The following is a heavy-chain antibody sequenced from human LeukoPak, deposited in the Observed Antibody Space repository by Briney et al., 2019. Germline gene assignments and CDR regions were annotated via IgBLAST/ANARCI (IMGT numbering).Heavy chain of an antibody. CDR2: INWNGGST. CDR1: GFTFDDYG. CDR3: ARAQSRSIAAAGTNY. Sequence: GGSLRLSCAASGFTFDDYGMSWVRQAPGKGLEWVSGINWNGGSTGYADSVKGRFTISRDNAKNSLYLQMNSPRAEDTALYYCARAQSRSIAAAGTNYWGQGTLVTVSS. D-gene: IGHD6-13*01. V-gene: IGHV3-20*04. J-gene: IGHJ4*02.